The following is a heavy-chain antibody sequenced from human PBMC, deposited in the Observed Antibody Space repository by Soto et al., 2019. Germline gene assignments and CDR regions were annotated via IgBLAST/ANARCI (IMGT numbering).Heavy chain of an antibody. Sequence: QVQLVQSGAEVKKPGASVKVSCKASGYTFTSYGISWVPQAPGQGLEWMGWISAYNGNTNYAQKLQGRVTMTTDTSTSTAYMELRSLRSDDTAVYYCARAALYCSGGSCYLDAFDIWGQGTMVTVSS. CDR1: GYTFTSYG. V-gene: IGHV1-18*01. J-gene: IGHJ3*02. CDR3: ARAALYCSGGSCYLDAFDI. CDR2: ISAYNGNT. D-gene: IGHD2-15*01.